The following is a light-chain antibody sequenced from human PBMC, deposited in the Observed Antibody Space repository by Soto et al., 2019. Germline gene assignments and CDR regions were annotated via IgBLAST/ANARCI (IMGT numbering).Light chain of an antibody. V-gene: IGLV1-40*01. CDR3: QSYDSSLSGYV. CDR1: SSNIGSNT. Sequence: QSVLTQPPSASGTPGRRVTISCSGSSSNIGSNTVNWYQQLPGTAPKVVIYGSGNRPSGVPDRFSGSKSGTSASLAIAGLQAEDEADYYCQSYDSSLSGYVFGTGTKVTVL. CDR2: GSG. J-gene: IGLJ1*01.